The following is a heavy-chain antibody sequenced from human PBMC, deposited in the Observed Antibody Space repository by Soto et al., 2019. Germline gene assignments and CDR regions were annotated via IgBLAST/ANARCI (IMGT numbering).Heavy chain of an antibody. J-gene: IGHJ4*02. Sequence: PSVKVSCKASGGTFSSYAISWVRQAPGQGLEWMGGIIPIFGTANYAQKFQGRVTITADEATSTAYMELSSLRSEDTAVYYCERNIAVAGTVYAYFDYWGQGTLVTVSS. CDR1: GGTFSSYA. D-gene: IGHD6-19*01. V-gene: IGHV1-69*13. CDR2: IIPIFGTA. CDR3: ERNIAVAGTVYAYFDY.